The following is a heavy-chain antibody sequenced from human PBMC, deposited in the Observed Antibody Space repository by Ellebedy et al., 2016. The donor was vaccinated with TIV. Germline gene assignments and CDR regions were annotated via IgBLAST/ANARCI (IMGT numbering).Heavy chain of an antibody. CDR3: ASVTIPWAEDYYYYGMDV. CDR1: GFTVSSNY. CDR2: IYSGGST. V-gene: IGHV3-53*01. J-gene: IGHJ6*01. D-gene: IGHD3-3*01. Sequence: GGSLRLXXAASGFTVSSNYMSWVRQAPGKGLEWVSVIYSGGSTYYADSVKGRFTISRDNSKNTLYLQMNSLRAEDTAVYYCASVTIPWAEDYYYYGMDVWGQGTTVTVSS.